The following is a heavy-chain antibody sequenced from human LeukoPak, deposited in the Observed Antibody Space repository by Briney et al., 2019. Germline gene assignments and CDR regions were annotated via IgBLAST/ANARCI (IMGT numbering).Heavy chain of an antibody. V-gene: IGHV1-8*01. CDR3: ASFSSPREFDY. CDR2: MNPNSGNT. J-gene: IGHJ4*02. D-gene: IGHD2-15*01. CDR1: GYTFTNYD. Sequence: GASVKVSCKASGYTFTNYDFHWVRQATGQGLEWMGWMNPNSGNTGYAQKFQGRVTMTRNTSISTAYMELSSLRSEDTAVYYCASFSSPREFDYWGQGTLVTVSS.